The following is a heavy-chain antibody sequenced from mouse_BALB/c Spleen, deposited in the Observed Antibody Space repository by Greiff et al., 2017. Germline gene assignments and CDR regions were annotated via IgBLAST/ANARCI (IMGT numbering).Heavy chain of an antibody. V-gene: IGHV1-18*01. CDR3: ARGVLRLRGKNYFDY. D-gene: IGHD1-2*01. Sequence: EVQLQQSGPELVKPGASVKIPCKASGYTFTDYNMDWVKQSHGKSLEWIGDINPNNGGTIYNQKFKGKATLTVDKSSSTAYMELRSLTSEDTAVYYCARGVLRLRGKNYFDYWGQGTTLTVSS. CDR1: GYTFTDYN. J-gene: IGHJ2*01. CDR2: INPNNGGT.